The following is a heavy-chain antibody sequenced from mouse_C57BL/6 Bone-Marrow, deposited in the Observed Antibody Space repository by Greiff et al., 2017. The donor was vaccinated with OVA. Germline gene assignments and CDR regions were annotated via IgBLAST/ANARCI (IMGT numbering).Heavy chain of an antibody. CDR1: GYTFTSYW. D-gene: IGHD1-1*01. CDR2: IHPNSGST. CDR3: ARSELITTDWYFDV. J-gene: IGHJ1*03. Sequence: VKLQQPGAELVKPGASVKLSCKASGYTFTSYWMHWVKQRPGQGLEWIGMIHPNSGSTNYNEKFKSKATLTVDKSSSTAYMQLSSLTSEDSAVYYCARSELITTDWYFDVWGTGTTVTVSS. V-gene: IGHV1-64*01.